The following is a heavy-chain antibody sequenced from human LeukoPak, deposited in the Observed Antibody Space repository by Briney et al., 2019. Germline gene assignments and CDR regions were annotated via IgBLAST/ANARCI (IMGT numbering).Heavy chain of an antibody. J-gene: IGHJ4*02. CDR3: ARRELAVAGSFDY. Sequence: GESLKISCKGSGYSLTSYWIGWVRQMPGKGLEWMGIIYPGDSDTRYSPSFQGQVTISADESISTAYLQWSSLKASDTAMYYCARRELAVAGSFDYWGQGTLVTVSS. CDR2: IYPGDSDT. D-gene: IGHD6-19*01. V-gene: IGHV5-51*01. CDR1: GYSLTSYW.